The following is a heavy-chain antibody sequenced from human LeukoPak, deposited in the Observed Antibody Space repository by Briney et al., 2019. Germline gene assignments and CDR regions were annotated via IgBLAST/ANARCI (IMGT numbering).Heavy chain of an antibody. CDR3: ARDWSSGWYP. Sequence: ASVKVSCKASGYTFTIYDINWVRQATGQGLEWRGGMNPNSGNTGYAQKFQGRVTITADKSTSTAYMELSSLRSEDTAVYYCARDWSSGWYPWGQGTLVTVSS. CDR2: MNPNSGNT. D-gene: IGHD6-19*01. CDR1: GYTFTIYD. V-gene: IGHV1-8*01. J-gene: IGHJ5*02.